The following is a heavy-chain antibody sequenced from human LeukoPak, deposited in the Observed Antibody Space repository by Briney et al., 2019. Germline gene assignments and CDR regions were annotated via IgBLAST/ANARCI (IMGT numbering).Heavy chain of an antibody. J-gene: IGHJ3*02. CDR2: INPNSGGT. Sequence: ASVKVSCKASGYTFTNYEIHWVRQATGQGLEWMGWINPNSGGTNYAQKFQGRVTMTRDTSISTAYMELSRLRSDDTAVYYCAIGYSGSYGDAFDIWGQGTMVTVSS. V-gene: IGHV1-2*02. CDR1: GYTFTNYE. D-gene: IGHD1-26*01. CDR3: AIGYSGSYGDAFDI.